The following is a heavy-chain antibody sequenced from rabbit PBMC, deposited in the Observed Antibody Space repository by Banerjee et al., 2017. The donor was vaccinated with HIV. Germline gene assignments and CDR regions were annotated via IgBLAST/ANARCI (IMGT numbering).Heavy chain of an antibody. J-gene: IGHJ6*01. D-gene: IGHD2-1*01. V-gene: IGHV1S7*01. CDR1: GFDFSSYY. Sequence: QLVESGGGLVQPGGSLKLSCKASGFDFSSYYMSWVRQAPGKGLEWIGIIYASEGSADYASWVNGRFTISSDSAQNTVDLQMNSLTAADTATYFCARNDYGDYVGYYYGLDLWGPGTLVTVS. CDR3: ARNDYGDYVGYYYGLDL. CDR2: IYASEGSA.